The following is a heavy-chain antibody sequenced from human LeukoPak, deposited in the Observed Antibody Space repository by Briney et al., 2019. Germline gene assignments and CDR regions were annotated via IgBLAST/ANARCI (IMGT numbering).Heavy chain of an antibody. D-gene: IGHD6-25*01. CDR1: GYIFTSHG. CDR2: INIYKGNT. Sequence: GASVKVSCKASGYIFTSHGLSWVRQAPGQGLVWMGWINIYKGNTNYAQKFQGRVTMTTDTSTSTAYMELRSLRSDDTAVYYCARNSSGWYGYFDLWGRGTLVTVSS. V-gene: IGHV1-18*01. J-gene: IGHJ2*01. CDR3: ARNSSGWYGYFDL.